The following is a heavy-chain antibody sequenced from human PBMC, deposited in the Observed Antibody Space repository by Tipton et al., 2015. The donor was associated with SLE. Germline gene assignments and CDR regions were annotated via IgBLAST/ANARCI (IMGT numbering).Heavy chain of an antibody. CDR3: ASVVVVPVAKLGWFDP. CDR1: GGSISSGGSY. Sequence: LRLSCTVSGGSISSGGSYWSWIRQHPGKGLEWIGYIYYSGSTYYNPSLKSRVTISVDTSKNHFSLKLSSVTAADTAVYYCASVVVVPVAKLGWFDPWGQGTLVTVSS. D-gene: IGHD2-2*01. V-gene: IGHV4-31*02. J-gene: IGHJ5*02. CDR2: IYYSGST.